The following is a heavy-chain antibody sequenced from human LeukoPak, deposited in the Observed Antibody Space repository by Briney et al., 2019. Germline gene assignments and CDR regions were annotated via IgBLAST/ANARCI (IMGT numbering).Heavy chain of an antibody. CDR1: GFTFDDYT. Sequence: PGGSLRLSCAASGFTFDDYTMHWVRQATGKGLEWVAGISTGGDTYYAGSVKGRFTIIRENAKNSVYLQMNSLRVGDTAVYSCVRGGEPGFDYWGQGTLVTVSS. D-gene: IGHD3-16*01. CDR3: VRGGEPGFDY. V-gene: IGHV3-13*01. CDR2: ISTGGDT. J-gene: IGHJ4*02.